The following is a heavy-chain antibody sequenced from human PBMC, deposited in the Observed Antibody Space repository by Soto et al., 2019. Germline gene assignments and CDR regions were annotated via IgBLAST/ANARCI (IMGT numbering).Heavy chain of an antibody. Sequence: PGGSLRLSCAASGFTFSDSAMHWVRQASGKGLEWLGRIRSKANNFATAYAASVKGRFTISRDDAKNTVYLQMNSLNSEDTAVYYCTRRSEYDSGGYYSAYDYWGQGTLVTVSP. CDR1: GFTFSDSA. J-gene: IGHJ4*02. V-gene: IGHV3-73*01. CDR3: TRRSEYDSGGYYSAYDY. D-gene: IGHD3-22*01. CDR2: IRSKANNFAT.